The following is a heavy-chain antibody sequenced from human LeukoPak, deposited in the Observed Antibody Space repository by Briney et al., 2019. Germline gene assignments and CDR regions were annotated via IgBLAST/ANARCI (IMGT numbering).Heavy chain of an antibody. CDR1: GFTFSSYW. J-gene: IGHJ6*03. V-gene: IGHV3-7*01. CDR3: ARVGDGWVYYYYMDV. CDR2: IKQAGSEK. D-gene: IGHD3-16*01. Sequence: GGSLRLSCAASGFTFSSYWMSWVRQAPGKGLEGVANIKQAGSEKYYVDSVKGRFTISRDNAKNSLYLQMNSLRAEDTAVYYCARVGDGWVYYYYMDVWGKGTTVTVSS.